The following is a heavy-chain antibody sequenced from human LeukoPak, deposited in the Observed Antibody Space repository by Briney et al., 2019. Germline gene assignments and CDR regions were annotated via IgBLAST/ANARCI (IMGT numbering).Heavy chain of an antibody. CDR1: GGSFSGYY. CDR3: ARVQQPDYYYYMDV. J-gene: IGHJ6*03. V-gene: IGHV4-59*12. Sequence: SETLSLTCAVYGGSFSGYYWSWIRQPPGKGLEWIGYIYYTGSTNYNSSLKSRVTMSVDTSKNQFSLKLSSVTAADTAVYYCARVQQPDYYYYMDVWGKGTTVTISS. CDR2: IYYTGST. D-gene: IGHD6-13*01.